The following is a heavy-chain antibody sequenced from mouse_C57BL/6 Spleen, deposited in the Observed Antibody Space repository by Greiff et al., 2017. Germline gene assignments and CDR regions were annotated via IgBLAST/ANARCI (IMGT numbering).Heavy chain of an antibody. CDR1: GFTFSDYY. J-gene: IGHJ2*01. CDR2: LNYDGSST. V-gene: IGHV5-16*01. CDR3: ARVLYYYGSSPCFDY. Sequence: EVKLVESEGGLVQPGSSMKLSCTASGFTFSDYYMAWVRQVPEKGLEWVANLNYDGSSTYYLDSLKSRFIITRDNAKHLPYLQMSRLKSEDTATYYCARVLYYYGSSPCFDYWGPGTTLTVSS. D-gene: IGHD1-1*01.